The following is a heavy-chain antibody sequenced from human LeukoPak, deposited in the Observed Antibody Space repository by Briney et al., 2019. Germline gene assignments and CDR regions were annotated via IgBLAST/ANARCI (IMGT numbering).Heavy chain of an antibody. CDR2: INHSGRT. J-gene: IGHJ4*02. D-gene: IGHD3-9*01. CDR1: GGSFSTYY. V-gene: IGHV4-34*01. CDR3: VRVLTGS. Sequence: SETLSLTCAVYGGSFSTYYWSWIRQPPGKGLEWIGEINHSGRTNYNPSLMSRVTISIDTSKNQMSLKVTSVTAADTAVYYCVRVLTGSWGRGTLVTVSS.